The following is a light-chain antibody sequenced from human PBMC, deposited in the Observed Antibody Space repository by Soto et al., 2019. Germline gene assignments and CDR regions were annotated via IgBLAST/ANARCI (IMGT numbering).Light chain of an antibody. CDR3: SSYPSSSTPYV. Sequence: QSVLTQPASVSRSPGQTITISCTGSSSDIGAYDYVSWYQQRPVKAPKLMIFDITNRPSGVSDRFSGSKSGNTASLTISGLQTEDEADYYCSSYPSSSTPYVFGTGTKVTVL. CDR2: DIT. V-gene: IGLV2-14*01. CDR1: SSDIGAYDY. J-gene: IGLJ1*01.